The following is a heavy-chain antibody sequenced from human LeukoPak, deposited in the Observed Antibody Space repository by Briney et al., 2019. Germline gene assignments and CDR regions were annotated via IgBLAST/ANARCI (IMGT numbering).Heavy chain of an antibody. CDR2: ISSDGSST. D-gene: IGHD6-6*01. CDR1: GFTFRNLW. CDR3: ARDQRVTGRPDIDY. V-gene: IGHV3-74*03. Sequence: GRCLRLSCAASGFTFRNLWMHWVRQTPGKGVVWVSRISSDGSSTTYADSVKGRFTISRDNAKNTLYLQMNNLRAEDTAMYYCARDQRVTGRPDIDYWGQGTLVIVSS. J-gene: IGHJ4*02.